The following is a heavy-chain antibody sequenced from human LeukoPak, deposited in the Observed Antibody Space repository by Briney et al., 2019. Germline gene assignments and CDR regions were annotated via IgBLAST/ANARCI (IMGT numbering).Heavy chain of an antibody. CDR2: IGTAGDT. CDR1: GFTLSSYA. CDR3: AKGTYYYDSSGYSY. D-gene: IGHD3-22*01. Sequence: GGSLRLSCAASGFTLSSYAMHWVRQPAGKGLEWVSAIGTAGDTFYPGSVKGRFTISRENAKKSLFLQMNSLRVEDTAVYYCAKGTYYYDSSGYSYWGQGTLVTVSS. J-gene: IGHJ4*02. V-gene: IGHV3-13*01.